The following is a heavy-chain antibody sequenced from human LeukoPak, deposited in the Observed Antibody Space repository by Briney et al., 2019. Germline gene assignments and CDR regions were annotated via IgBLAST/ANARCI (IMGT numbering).Heavy chain of an antibody. J-gene: IGHJ4*02. CDR3: AIPVYSSGYF. V-gene: IGHV3-74*01. CDR2: INSDGSST. Sequence: GGSLRLSCAASGFTFRSYWMHWVRQAPGKGLVWVSRINSDGSSTSYADSVKGRFTISRDNAKKTLYLQMNSLRAEDTAVYYCAIPVYSSGYFWGQGTLVTVSS. CDR1: GFTFRSYW. D-gene: IGHD3-22*01.